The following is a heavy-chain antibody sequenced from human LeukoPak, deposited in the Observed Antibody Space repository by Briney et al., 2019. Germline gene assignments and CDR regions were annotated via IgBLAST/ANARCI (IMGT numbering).Heavy chain of an antibody. D-gene: IGHD5-12*01. CDR3: ARVRGYSGYAPHYYFDY. CDR2: IYHSGST. J-gene: IGHJ4*02. V-gene: IGHV4-38-2*02. CDR1: GYSISSGYY. Sequence: SETLSLTCTVSGYSISSGYYWGWIRQPPGKGLEWIGSIYHSGSTYYNPSLKSRVTISVDTSKNQFSLKLSSVTAADTAVYYCARVRGYSGYAPHYYFDYWGQGTLVTVSS.